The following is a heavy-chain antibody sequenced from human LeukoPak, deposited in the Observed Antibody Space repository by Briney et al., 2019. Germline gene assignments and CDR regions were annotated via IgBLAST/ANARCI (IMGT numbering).Heavy chain of an antibody. CDR1: GYTFTSFW. CDR3: ARLLAAGGYNWFDP. D-gene: IGHD6-13*01. Sequence: GESLKISGKGSGYTFTSFWIGWVRQMPGKGLEYMGIIYPGDSDTRYSPSFQGQVTISADKSISTAYLQWSSLKASDTAIYYCARLLAAGGYNWFDPWGQGTLVTVSS. V-gene: IGHV5-51*01. J-gene: IGHJ5*02. CDR2: IYPGDSDT.